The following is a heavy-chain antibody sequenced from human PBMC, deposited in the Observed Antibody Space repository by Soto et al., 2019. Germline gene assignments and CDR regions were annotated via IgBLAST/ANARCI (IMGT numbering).Heavy chain of an antibody. D-gene: IGHD6-13*01. Sequence: PGGSLRLSCAASGFTFSTYWMHWVRQAPGKGPVWVSRLNSDGNSATYADSVKGRFTISRDNAKNTLYLEMNSLRAEDTAVYYCVRDARAAAWNYWGQGTLVTVS. CDR2: LNSDGNSA. V-gene: IGHV3-74*01. CDR3: VRDARAAAWNY. J-gene: IGHJ4*02. CDR1: GFTFSTYW.